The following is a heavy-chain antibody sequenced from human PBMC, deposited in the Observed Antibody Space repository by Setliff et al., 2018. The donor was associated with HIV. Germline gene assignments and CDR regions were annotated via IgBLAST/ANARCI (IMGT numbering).Heavy chain of an antibody. Sequence: GASVKVSCQASGHTFSDYGISWMRQAPGQGFEWLGWINAYNGGTNYAPKFQGRVTMTRDKPTSTAYMELRSLRSDDTAMYYRGRDRGWDRRYFEYWGQGSLVTVSS. V-gene: IGHV1-18*01. CDR3: GRDRGWDRRYFEY. CDR2: INAYNGGT. CDR1: GHTFSDYG. D-gene: IGHD1-26*01. J-gene: IGHJ4*02.